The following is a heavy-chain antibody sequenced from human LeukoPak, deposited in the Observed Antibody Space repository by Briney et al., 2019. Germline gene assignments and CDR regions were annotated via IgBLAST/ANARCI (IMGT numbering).Heavy chain of an antibody. CDR1: GFTFSSYA. CDR2: ISASGGTT. CDR3: AKSLFGGFGVDY. Sequence: GSRRLSCATSGFTFSSYAMNWVRQAPGKGLEWVSGISASGGTTYYADPVKGRFTMSRDISKGTLHLQMNSLRAEDTAVYYCAKSLFGGFGVDYWGQGTLVTVSS. J-gene: IGHJ4*02. V-gene: IGHV3-23*01. D-gene: IGHD3-10*01.